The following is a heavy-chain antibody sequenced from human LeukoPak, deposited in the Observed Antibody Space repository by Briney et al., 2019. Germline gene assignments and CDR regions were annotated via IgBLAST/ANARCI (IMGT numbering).Heavy chain of an antibody. Sequence: GASVKVSCKTSGYTFTYYVISWVRQAPGQGLEWMGWINAYNGNTNDAQKFQGRVTMTTDTSTSTAYMELRSLRSDDTAVYYCALGEKPYDYWGQGTLVSVSS. V-gene: IGHV1-18*01. CDR3: ALGEKPYDY. CDR1: GYTFTYYV. CDR2: INAYNGNT. D-gene: IGHD3-10*01. J-gene: IGHJ4*02.